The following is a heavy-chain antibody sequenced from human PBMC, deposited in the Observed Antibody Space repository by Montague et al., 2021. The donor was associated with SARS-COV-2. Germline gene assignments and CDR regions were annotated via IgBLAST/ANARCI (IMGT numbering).Heavy chain of an antibody. J-gene: IGHJ4*02. Sequence: SETLSLTCTVSGGSISSYYWSWIRQPPGKGLEWIGYIYYSGSTNYNPSLKGRVTISLDTSKNQFSLKLSSVTAADTAVYYCARRGWFGELLWGQGTLVTVSS. V-gene: IGHV4-59*08. D-gene: IGHD3-10*01. CDR1: GGSISSYY. CDR3: ARRGWFGELL. CDR2: IYYSGST.